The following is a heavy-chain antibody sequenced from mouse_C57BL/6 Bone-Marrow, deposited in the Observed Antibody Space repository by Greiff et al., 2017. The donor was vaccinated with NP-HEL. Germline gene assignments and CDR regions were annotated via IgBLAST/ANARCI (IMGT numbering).Heavy chain of an antibody. D-gene: IGHD1-1*01. Sequence: VQRVESGAELVRPGASVTLSCKASGYTFTDYEMHWVKQTPVHGLEWIGAIDPETGGTAYNQKFTGKAILTADKSSSTAYMELRSLTSEDSAVYYCTSFITAVVAPYAMDYWGQGTSVTVSS. CDR3: TSFITAVVAPYAMDY. CDR2: IDPETGGT. V-gene: IGHV1-15*01. CDR1: GYTFTDYE. J-gene: IGHJ4*01.